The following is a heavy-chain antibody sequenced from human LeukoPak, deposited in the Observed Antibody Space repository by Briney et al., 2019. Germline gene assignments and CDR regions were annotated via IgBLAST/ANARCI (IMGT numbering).Heavy chain of an antibody. V-gene: IGHV3-11*06. D-gene: IGHD6-19*01. CDR3: GRGVAADN. J-gene: IGHJ4*02. CDR2: ISRSSSYT. Sequence: GGSLRLSCAASGFTFSDYYMSWIRQAPGKGLEWVSYISRSSSYTNYADSVKGRFTISRDDAKNSLYPQMNSLRVEDSAVCYCGRGVAADNWGQGTLVTVSS. CDR1: GFTFSDYY.